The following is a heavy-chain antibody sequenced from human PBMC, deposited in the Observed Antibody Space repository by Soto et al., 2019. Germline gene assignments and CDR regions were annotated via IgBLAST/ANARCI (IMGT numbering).Heavy chain of an antibody. V-gene: IGHV1-18*01. J-gene: IGHJ6*03. CDR2: ISAYNGNT. CDR1: GYTFTSYG. D-gene: IGHD2-2*01. Sequence: ASVKVSCKASGYTFTSYGISWVRQAPGQGLEWMGWISAYNGNTNYAQKLQGRVTMTTDTSTSTDYMELRSLRSDDTAVYYCARDIVVVPAAIPYYYYMDVWGKGTTVTGSS. CDR3: ARDIVVVPAAIPYYYYMDV.